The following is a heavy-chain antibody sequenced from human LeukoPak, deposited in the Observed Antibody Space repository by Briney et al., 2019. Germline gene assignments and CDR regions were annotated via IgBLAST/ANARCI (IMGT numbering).Heavy chain of an antibody. CDR2: INHSGST. D-gene: IGHD3-3*01. CDR1: GGSFSGYY. CDR3: ARDFWSGYIEY. V-gene: IGHV4-34*01. Sequence: SETLSLTCAVYGGSFSGYYWSWIRQPPGKGLEWIGEINHSGSTNYNPSLKSRVTISVDTSKNQFSLKLSSVTAADTAVYYCARDFWSGYIEYWGQGTLVTVSS. J-gene: IGHJ4*02.